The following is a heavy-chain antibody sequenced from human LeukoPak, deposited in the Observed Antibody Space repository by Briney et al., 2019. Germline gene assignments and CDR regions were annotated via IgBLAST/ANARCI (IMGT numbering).Heavy chain of an antibody. J-gene: IGHJ6*02. CDR2: ISYDGSNK. CDR1: GFTFSSYA. CDR3: ARVLSDFYGSGSYYNYYYYYYGMDV. Sequence: QAGRSLRLSCAASGFTFSSYAMHWVRQAPGKGLEWVAVISYDGSNKYYADSVKGRFTISRDNSKNTLYPQMNSLRAEDTAVYYCARVLSDFYGSGSYYNYYYYYYGMDVWGQGTTVTVSS. D-gene: IGHD3-10*01. V-gene: IGHV3-30*04.